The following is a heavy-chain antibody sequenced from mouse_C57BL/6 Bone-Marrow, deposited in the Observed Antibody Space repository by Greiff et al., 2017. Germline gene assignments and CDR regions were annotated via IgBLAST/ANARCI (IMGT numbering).Heavy chain of an antibody. J-gene: IGHJ3*01. Sequence: EVQVVESGGGLVKPGGSLKLSCAASGFTFSSYAMSWVRQTPEKRLEWVATISDGGGYTYYPDNVKGRFTISRDNAKNNLYLQMSHLKSEDTAMYYCERESYGALSWFAYWGQGTLVTVSA. D-gene: IGHD2-12*01. CDR2: ISDGGGYT. CDR3: ERESYGALSWFAY. V-gene: IGHV5-4*01. CDR1: GFTFSSYA.